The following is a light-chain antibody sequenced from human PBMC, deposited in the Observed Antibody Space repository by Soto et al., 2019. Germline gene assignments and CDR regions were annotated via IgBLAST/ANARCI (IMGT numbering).Light chain of an antibody. CDR2: GAS. CDR3: QQYTGPPTT. V-gene: IGKV3-20*01. Sequence: EIVFTPSPGTLSFSPGERATPSCRASLSVSSSYLAWYQQKPGQAPRLLIYGASSRATGIPDRFSGSGSVTDFTLTITRLEPEDSAVYFCQQYTGPPTTFGQGTRLEIK. J-gene: IGKJ5*01. CDR1: LSVSSSY.